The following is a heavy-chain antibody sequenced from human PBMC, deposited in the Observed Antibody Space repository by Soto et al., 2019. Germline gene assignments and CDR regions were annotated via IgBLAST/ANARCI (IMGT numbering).Heavy chain of an antibody. CDR3: AKNRGRVTTSWNFDY. CDR1: GFTFSCYA. V-gene: IGHV3-23*01. J-gene: IGHJ4*02. D-gene: IGHD4-17*01. CDR2: IHGGGNSA. Sequence: EVQLLESGGDLVQPGRSLRLSCAASGFTFSCYAMSWVRQAPGKGLEWVSVIHGGGNSAYYADSVKGRFTISRDNSKNTLYVQMSSLRGEDTAVYYCAKNRGRVTTSWNFDYWGQGTLVTVSS.